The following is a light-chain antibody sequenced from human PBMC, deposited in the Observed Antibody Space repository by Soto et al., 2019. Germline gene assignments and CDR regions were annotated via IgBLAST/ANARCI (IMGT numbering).Light chain of an antibody. J-gene: IGKJ5*01. CDR1: LAISSF. CDR2: AAS. CDR3: QKLHNFPLT. Sequence: DIQMTQSPSSLSASVGDSVTITCRASLAISSFLAWYQQKPGEAPRLLIYAASTLQSGVPSRFSGSGYGTEFTLTISSLQPDDFASYYCQKLHNFPLTFGQGTRLEIK. V-gene: IGKV1-9*01.